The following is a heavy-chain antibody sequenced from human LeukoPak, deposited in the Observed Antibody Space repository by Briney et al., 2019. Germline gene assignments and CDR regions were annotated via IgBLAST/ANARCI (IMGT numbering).Heavy chain of an antibody. CDR3: ARLASSSWPLYYYYGMDV. CDR2: MNPNNANT. V-gene: IGHV1-8*01. CDR1: GYTFTSYD. J-gene: IGHJ6*02. D-gene: IGHD6-13*01. Sequence: GASLKVSCKASGYTFTSYDINWVRQATGQGLEWMGWMNPNNANTGNAQKFQGRVHMIRNTSISTAYMELSSLRTEDTAVYYCARLASSSWPLYYYYGMDVWGQGTTVTVSS.